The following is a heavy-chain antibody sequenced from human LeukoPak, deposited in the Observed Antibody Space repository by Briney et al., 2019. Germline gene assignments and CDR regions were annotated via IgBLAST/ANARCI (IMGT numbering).Heavy chain of an antibody. CDR3: AKTSLYDYVWGSYPSDFDY. J-gene: IGHJ4*02. Sequence: PGGSLRLSCAASGFSFSSHGMSWVRQAPGKGLEWVSGIIGGAGSTYYADSVRGRFTISRDNSKNTLYLQMNSLRAEDTAVYYCAKTSLYDYVWGSYPSDFDYWGQGTLVTVSS. D-gene: IGHD3-16*02. CDR2: IIGGAGST. CDR1: GFSFSSHG. V-gene: IGHV3-23*01.